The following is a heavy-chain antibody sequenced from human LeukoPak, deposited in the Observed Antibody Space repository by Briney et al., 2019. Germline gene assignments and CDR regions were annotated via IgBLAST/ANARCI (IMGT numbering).Heavy chain of an antibody. Sequence: GGSLRLSCVASGFTFSSYWMQWVRQAPGKGLVWVSRINSEGSTRNYADSVKGRFTISRDNAMSTQYLQMNSLRAEDTAVYYCARAVSGTYGKFDYWGQGTLVTVSS. CDR1: GFTFSSYW. J-gene: IGHJ4*02. CDR3: ARAVSGTYGKFDY. V-gene: IGHV3-74*01. CDR2: INSEGSTR. D-gene: IGHD1-26*01.